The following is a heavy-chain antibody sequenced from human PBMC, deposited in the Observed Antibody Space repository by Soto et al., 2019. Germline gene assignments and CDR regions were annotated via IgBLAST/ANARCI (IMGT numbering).Heavy chain of an antibody. CDR3: ARVPKVLRYFDWLPDY. CDR2: IIPIFGTA. Sequence: ASVKVSCKASGGTFSSYAISWVRQAPGQGLEWMGGIIPIFGTANYAQKFQGRVTITADESTSTAYMELSSLRSEDTAVYYCARVPKVLRYFDWLPDYWGQGTLVTVS. V-gene: IGHV1-69*13. J-gene: IGHJ4*02. D-gene: IGHD3-9*01. CDR1: GGTFSSYA.